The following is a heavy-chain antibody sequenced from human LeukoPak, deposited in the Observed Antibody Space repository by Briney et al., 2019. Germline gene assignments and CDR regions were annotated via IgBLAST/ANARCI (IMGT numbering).Heavy chain of an antibody. J-gene: IGHJ4*02. CDR1: GFTFSSYA. D-gene: IGHD1-14*01. CDR2: ISYDGSKK. V-gene: IGHV3-30*04. CDR3: AREDRTSFDY. Sequence: PGGSLRLSCAASGFTFSSYAMHWVRQAPGKGLEWVAVISYDGSKKYYADSVKGRFTISRDNSKNMLYLQMNSLRAEDTAVYYCAREDRTSFDYWGQGTLVTVSS.